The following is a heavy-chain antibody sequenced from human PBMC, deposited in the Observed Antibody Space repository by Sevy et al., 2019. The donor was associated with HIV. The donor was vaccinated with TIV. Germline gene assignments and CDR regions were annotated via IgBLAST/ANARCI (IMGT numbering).Heavy chain of an antibody. CDR1: GGSISSGGYY. CDR3: AREGSRCSGGSCYPGAGFDS. CDR2: IYYSGST. J-gene: IGHJ4*02. V-gene: IGHV4-31*03. Sequence: SETLSLTCTVSGGSISSGGYYWSWIRQHPGKGLEWIGYIYYSGSTYYNPSLKSRVTISVDTSKNQFSLKLSSVTAADTAVYYCAREGSRCSGGSCYPGAGFDSWGQGTLVTVSS. D-gene: IGHD2-15*01.